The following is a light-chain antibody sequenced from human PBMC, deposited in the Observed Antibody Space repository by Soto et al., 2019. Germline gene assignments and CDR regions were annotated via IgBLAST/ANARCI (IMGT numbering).Light chain of an antibody. V-gene: IGLV1-44*01. CDR3: AAWDDSLNGYV. Sequence: QSVLTQPPSASGTPGQRGTISCSGSSSNIGSNTVNWYQQLPGTAPKLLIYSNNQRPSGVPDRFSGSKSGTSASLAISGLPSEDEADYYCAAWDDSLNGYVFGTGTKVTVL. CDR1: SSNIGSNT. CDR2: SNN. J-gene: IGLJ1*01.